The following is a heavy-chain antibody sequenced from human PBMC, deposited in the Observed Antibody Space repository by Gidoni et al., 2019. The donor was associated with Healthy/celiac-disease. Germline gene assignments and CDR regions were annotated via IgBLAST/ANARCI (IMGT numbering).Heavy chain of an antibody. CDR1: GGSFISYA. Sequence: QVQLVQSGAEVKTPGSSVKVSCKASGGSFISYAISWVRQAPGQGLEWMGGIIPIFGTANYEQKFQGRVTITADESTSTAYMELSSLRSEDTAVYYCARDLSGYFDWPFDYWGQGTLVTVSS. CDR2: IIPIFGTA. J-gene: IGHJ4*02. CDR3: ARDLSGYFDWPFDY. V-gene: IGHV1-69*01. D-gene: IGHD3-9*01.